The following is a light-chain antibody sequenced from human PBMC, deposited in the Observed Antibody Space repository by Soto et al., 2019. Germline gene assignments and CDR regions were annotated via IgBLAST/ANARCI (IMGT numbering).Light chain of an antibody. Sequence: SYDLTQPPSVSVSPGQTARITCSGDALPKQYAYWYQQKPGQAPVVVIYKDNERPSGIPERFSGSTSGTTVTLTISGVQAEGEADYFCQSSDSSGRYPYVFGSGTKVTVL. CDR2: KDN. CDR1: ALPKQY. CDR3: QSSDSSGRYPYV. J-gene: IGLJ1*01. V-gene: IGLV3-25*02.